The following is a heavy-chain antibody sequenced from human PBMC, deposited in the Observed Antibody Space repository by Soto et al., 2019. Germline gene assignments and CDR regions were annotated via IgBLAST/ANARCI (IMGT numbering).Heavy chain of an antibody. CDR3: ARDHGVAYGMDV. Sequence: GRSLRLSCAASGFTFSSYSMDRVRQAPGKGLEWLSYISSSRRSIYYADSVRGRFTIFRDNAKNSLYLQMNRLRDEDTAVYYCARDHGVAYGMDVWGQGTTVTVSS. CDR1: GFTFSSYS. D-gene: IGHD5-12*01. V-gene: IGHV3-48*02. CDR2: ISSSRRSI. J-gene: IGHJ6*02.